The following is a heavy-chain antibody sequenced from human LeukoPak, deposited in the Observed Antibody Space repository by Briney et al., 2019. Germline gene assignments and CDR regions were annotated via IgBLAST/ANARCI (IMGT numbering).Heavy chain of an antibody. CDR2: INTDGSST. V-gene: IGHV3-74*01. D-gene: IGHD1-26*01. CDR3: ARVKVGSWDWFDP. CDR1: GFTFSSYW. J-gene: IGHJ5*02. Sequence: GGSLRLSCAASGFTFSSYWMHWVRHAPGKGLVWVSRINTDGSSTSYADSVKGRITISRDNAKNTAYLQMNSLRAEDTAVYYCARVKVGSWDWFDPWGQGTLVTVSS.